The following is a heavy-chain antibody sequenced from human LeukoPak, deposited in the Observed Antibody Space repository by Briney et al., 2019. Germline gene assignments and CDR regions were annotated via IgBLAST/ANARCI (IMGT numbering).Heavy chain of an antibody. CDR3: ARGLYYYDTGGYYNWYFDL. V-gene: IGHV1-2*02. Sequence: GASVKVSCKASGYTFTDYYMHWVRQAPGQGLEWMGWINPNSGGTNYAQKFQGRVTMTRDTSISTAYMELSRLRSDDTAVYYCARGLYYYDTGGYYNWYFDLWGRGTLVTVSS. CDR1: GYTFTDYY. CDR2: INPNSGGT. J-gene: IGHJ2*01. D-gene: IGHD3-22*01.